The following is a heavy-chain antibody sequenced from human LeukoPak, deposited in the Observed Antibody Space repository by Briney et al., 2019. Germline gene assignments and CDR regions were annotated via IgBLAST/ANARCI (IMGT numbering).Heavy chain of an antibody. CDR1: GYTFTGYY. D-gene: IGHD6-13*01. V-gene: IGHV1-69*06. Sequence: ASVKVSCKASGYTFTGYYMHWVRQAPGQGLEWMGGIIPIFGTANYAQKFQGRVTITADKSTSTAYMELSSLRSEDTAVYYCARVPYSSSWSREVGYMDVWGKGTTVTVSS. CDR2: IIPIFGTA. CDR3: ARVPYSSSWSREVGYMDV. J-gene: IGHJ6*03.